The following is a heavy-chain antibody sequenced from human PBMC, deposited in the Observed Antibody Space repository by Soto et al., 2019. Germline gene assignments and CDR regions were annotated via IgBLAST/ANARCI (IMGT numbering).Heavy chain of an antibody. CDR1: GVSVSSNY. Sequence: DVQLVESGGGLVQPGGSLRLSCAISGVSVSSNYLSWVRQAPGKGLEWVSVHYSGGSTYYAYSVQGRFTISRDKSNNTLYLQMRRVRAEDTAVYFCARHRHPRGTVGATSPLDPWGQGTQVTVSS. D-gene: IGHD1-26*01. CDR2: HYSGGST. CDR3: ARHRHPRGTVGATSPLDP. V-gene: IGHV3-53*01. J-gene: IGHJ5*02.